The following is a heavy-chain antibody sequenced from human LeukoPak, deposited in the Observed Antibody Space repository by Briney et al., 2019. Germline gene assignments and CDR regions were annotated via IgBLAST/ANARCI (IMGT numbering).Heavy chain of an antibody. CDR3: ARGLYCSNGVCHTEFDH. CDR1: GYTFTDYY. Sequence: ASVKVSCKSSGYTFTDYYIQWVRQAPGQGLEWMGWMNPNSGGTNCAQKFKGRVTMTRDTSISTAYMEVSGLRSDDTAIYFCARGLYCSNGVCHTEFDHWGQGTLVTVSS. CDR2: MNPNSGGT. J-gene: IGHJ4*02. D-gene: IGHD2-8*01. V-gene: IGHV1-2*02.